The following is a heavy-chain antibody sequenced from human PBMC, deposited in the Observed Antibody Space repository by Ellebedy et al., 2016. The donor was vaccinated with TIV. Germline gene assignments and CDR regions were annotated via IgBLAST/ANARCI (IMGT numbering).Heavy chain of an antibody. CDR2: ISYDGSKT. D-gene: IGHD6-13*01. Sequence: GESLKISCAASGFTFFSYGIHWVRQAPGKGLEWVAVISYDGSKTYYADSVKGRFTISRDNSENTLYLQMNSLRPGDTAVYYCARDFSWSAAGDGGLSYYYGMDVWGQGTTVTVSS. CDR3: ARDFSWSAAGDGGLSYYYGMDV. V-gene: IGHV3-30*03. CDR1: GFTFFSYG. J-gene: IGHJ6*02.